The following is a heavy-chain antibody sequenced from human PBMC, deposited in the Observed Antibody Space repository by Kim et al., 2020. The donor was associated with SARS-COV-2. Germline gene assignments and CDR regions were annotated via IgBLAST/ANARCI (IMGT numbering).Heavy chain of an antibody. CDR3: ARDLFRYDSSIKGMDV. J-gene: IGHJ6*02. Sequence: GGSLRLSCAASGFTFSSYSMNWVRQAPGKGLEWVSSISSSSSYIYYADSVKGRFTISRDNAKNSLYLQMNSLRAEDTAVYYCARDLFRYDSSIKGMDVWGQGTTVTVSS. D-gene: IGHD3-22*01. V-gene: IGHV3-21*01. CDR1: GFTFSSYS. CDR2: ISSSSSYI.